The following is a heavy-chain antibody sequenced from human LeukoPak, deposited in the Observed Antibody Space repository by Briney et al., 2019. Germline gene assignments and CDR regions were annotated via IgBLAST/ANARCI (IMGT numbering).Heavy chain of an antibody. CDR2: IYYSGST. CDR1: GGSISSYY. V-gene: IGHV4-59*01. D-gene: IGHD1-26*01. J-gene: IGHJ6*02. Sequence: SETLSLTCTVSGGSISSYYWSWIRQPPGKGLEWIGYIYYSGSTNYNPSLKSRVTISVDTSKNQFSLKLSSVTAADTAVYYCAATMPVGSDYGMDVWGQGTTVTVSS. CDR3: AATMPVGSDYGMDV.